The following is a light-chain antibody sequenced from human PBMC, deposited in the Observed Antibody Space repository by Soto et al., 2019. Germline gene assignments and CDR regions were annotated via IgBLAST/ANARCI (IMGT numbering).Light chain of an antibody. V-gene: IGKV1-5*01. CDR1: QSISSW. Sequence: DIQMTQSPSTLSASVGDRVTITCRASQSISSWLAWYQQKPGKAPKLLIYDASSLESGVPSRFSGSGSGTEFTLTISSLQPDDFATYYCQQSNSYPTVGGGTKVDIK. CDR2: DAS. CDR3: QQSNSYPT. J-gene: IGKJ4*01.